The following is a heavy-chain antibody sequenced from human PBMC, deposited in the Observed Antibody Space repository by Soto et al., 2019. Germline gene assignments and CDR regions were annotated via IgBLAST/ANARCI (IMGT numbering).Heavy chain of an antibody. J-gene: IGHJ4*02. CDR3: AKVPYSGNTRGYFDY. D-gene: IGHD1-26*01. V-gene: IGHV3-30*18. Sequence: QVQLVESGGGVVQPGRSLTLYCTASGFTFSSYGMHWVRQAPGKGLEWVAVISYDEVNKYYADSVKGRFTISRDNSKNTLYLQMNSLRTEDTAVYYCAKVPYSGNTRGYFDYWGQGTLSPSPQ. CDR2: ISYDEVNK. CDR1: GFTFSSYG.